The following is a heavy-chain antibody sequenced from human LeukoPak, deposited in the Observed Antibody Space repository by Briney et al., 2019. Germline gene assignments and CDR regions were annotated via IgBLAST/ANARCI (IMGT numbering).Heavy chain of an antibody. CDR1: GFTFDDYA. J-gene: IGHJ4*02. V-gene: IGHV3-9*01. D-gene: IGHD6-19*01. Sequence: GGSLRLSCAASGFTFDDYAMHWVRQAPGKGLEWVSGISWNSGSIDYADSVKGRFTISRDNAKNSLYLQMNSLRAEDTALYYCAKDTVAGTHWGQGTLVTVSS. CDR3: AKDTVAGTH. CDR2: ISWNSGSI.